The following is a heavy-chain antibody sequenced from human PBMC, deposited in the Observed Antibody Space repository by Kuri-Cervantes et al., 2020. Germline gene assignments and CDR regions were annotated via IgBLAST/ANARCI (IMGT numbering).Heavy chain of an antibody. CDR1: GFTFSSYG. Sequence: GESLKISCAASGFTFSSYGMHWVRQAPGKGLEWVAVISYDGSNKYYADSVKGRFTISRDNSKNTLYLQMNSLRAEDTAVYYCAKPSYGSGRRPIRAWGQGTLVNVSS. J-gene: IGHJ5*02. D-gene: IGHD3-10*01. CDR3: AKPSYGSGRRPIRA. CDR2: ISYDGSNK. V-gene: IGHV3-30*18.